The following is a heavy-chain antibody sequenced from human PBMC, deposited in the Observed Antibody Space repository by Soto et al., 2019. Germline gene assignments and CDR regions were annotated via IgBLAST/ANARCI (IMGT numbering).Heavy chain of an antibody. CDR2: IYSGGST. CDR3: ARDRRSSSSKVYYYYYMDV. D-gene: IGHD6-6*01. CDR1: GFTVSSNY. Sequence: EVQLVESGGGLVRPGGSLRLSCAASGFTVSSNYMSWVGQAPGKGLEWVSVIYSGGSTYYADSVKGRFTISRDNSKNTLYLQMNSLRAEDTAVYYCARDRRSSSSKVYYYYYMDVWGKGTTVTVSS. J-gene: IGHJ6*03. V-gene: IGHV3-66*01.